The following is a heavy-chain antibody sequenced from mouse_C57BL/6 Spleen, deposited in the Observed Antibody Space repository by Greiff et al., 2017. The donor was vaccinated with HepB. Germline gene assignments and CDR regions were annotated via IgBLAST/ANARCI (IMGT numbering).Heavy chain of an antibody. CDR2: ISYSGST. J-gene: IGHJ1*03. Sequence: EVKLQESGPGLAKPSQTLSLTCSVTGYSITSDYWNWIRKFPGNKLEYMGYISYSGSTYYNPSLKSRISITRDTSKNQYYLQLNSVTTEDTATYYCARSGSLLLRPKGGYFDVWGTGTTVTVSS. CDR3: ARSGSLLLRPKGGYFDV. D-gene: IGHD1-1*01. V-gene: IGHV3-8*01. CDR1: GYSITSDY.